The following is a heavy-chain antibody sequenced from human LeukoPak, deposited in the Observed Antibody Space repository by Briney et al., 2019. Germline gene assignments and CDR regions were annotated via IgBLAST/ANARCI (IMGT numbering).Heavy chain of an antibody. V-gene: IGHV4-39*07. J-gene: IGHJ4*02. CDR3: AVDWYYDSSGLFDY. D-gene: IGHD3-22*01. Sequence: PSQTLSLTCTVSGGSISSDSYYWGWIRQPPGKGLEWIGSIYHSGSTYYNPSLKSRVTISVDTSKNQFSLKLSSVTAADTAVYYCAVDWYYDSSGLFDYWGQGTLVTVSS. CDR1: GGSISSDSYY. CDR2: IYHSGST.